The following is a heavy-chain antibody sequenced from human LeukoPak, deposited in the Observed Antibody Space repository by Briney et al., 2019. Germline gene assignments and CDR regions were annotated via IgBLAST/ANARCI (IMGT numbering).Heavy chain of an antibody. D-gene: IGHD4-17*01. CDR1: SDSISSYY. J-gene: IGHJ4*02. V-gene: IGHV2-70*18. Sequence: TLSLTCTVSSDSISSYYWSWIRQPPGKALEWLALIDWDDNKYYNASLGTRLAISKDTSKNQVVLTMTNMDPVDTATYFCARYLYGDSASYFDYWGQGSLVIVSS. CDR3: ARYLYGDSASYFDY. CDR2: IDWDDNK.